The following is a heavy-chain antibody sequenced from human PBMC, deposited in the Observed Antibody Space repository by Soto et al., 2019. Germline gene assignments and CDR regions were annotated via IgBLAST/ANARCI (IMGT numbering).Heavy chain of an antibody. J-gene: IGHJ3*02. D-gene: IGHD3-3*01. CDR1: GGTFSTYA. CDR2: IIPIFGTA. CDR3: AREIFGVIISGGRDAFDI. Sequence: SVKVSCKASGGTFSTYAISWVRQAPGQGLEWMGGIIPIFGTAKYAQKFRGRVTITADESTSTAYMELSSLRSEDTAVYYCAREIFGVIISGGRDAFDIWGQGTMVTVS. V-gene: IGHV1-69*13.